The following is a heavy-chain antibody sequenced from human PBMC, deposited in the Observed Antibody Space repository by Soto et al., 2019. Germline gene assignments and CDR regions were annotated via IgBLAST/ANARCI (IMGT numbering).Heavy chain of an antibody. CDR2: VSYSGSP. J-gene: IGHJ4*02. D-gene: IGHD6-6*01. V-gene: IGHV4-59*01. CDR1: GGSISGYY. Sequence: QVQLQESGPGLVKPSETLSLTCTVSGGSISGYYWSWIRQPPGKGLEWVGYVSYSGSPNYNPSLKRRVTISIDTSQNQFSLKLSSVTAADTAVYYCARAGRSSSKTVFDYWGQGTLVTVSS. CDR3: ARAGRSSSKTVFDY.